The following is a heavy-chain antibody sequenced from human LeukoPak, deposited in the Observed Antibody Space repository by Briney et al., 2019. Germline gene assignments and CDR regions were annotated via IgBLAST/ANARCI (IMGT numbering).Heavy chain of an antibody. CDR1: GYTFTSHH. J-gene: IGHJ4*02. D-gene: IGHD3-3*01. V-gene: IGHV1-46*01. CDR3: ARESIFGVVLSSHFDY. CDR2: INPSGGST. Sequence: ASVKVSCKASGYTFTSHHMHWVRQAPGQGLEWMGIINPSGGSTNYAQKFQGRVIMTRDMSTSTVYMELSSLRSEDTAVYYCARESIFGVVLSSHFDYWGQGTLVTVSS.